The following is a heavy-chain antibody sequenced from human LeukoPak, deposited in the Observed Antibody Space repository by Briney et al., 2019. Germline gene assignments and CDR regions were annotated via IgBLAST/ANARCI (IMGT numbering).Heavy chain of an antibody. CDR2: INPNSGGT. CDR1: GYTFTGYY. V-gene: IGHV1-2*06. J-gene: IGHJ4*02. D-gene: IGHD1-26*01. Sequence: ASVKVFCKASGYTFTGYYMHWVRQAPGQGLEWMGRINPNSGGTNSAQKFQGRVTMTRDTSITTAYMELSSLRSDDTAVYYCARAFSGSPSHFDSWGQGTLVTVSS. CDR3: ARAFSGSPSHFDS.